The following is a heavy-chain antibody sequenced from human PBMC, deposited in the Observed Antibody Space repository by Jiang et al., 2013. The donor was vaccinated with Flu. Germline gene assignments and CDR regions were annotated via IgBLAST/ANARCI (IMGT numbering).Heavy chain of an antibody. V-gene: IGHV4-61*01. Sequence: GSGLVKPSETLSLTCTVSGGSVSSGSYYWSWIRQPPGKGLEWIGYIYYSGSTNYNPSLKSRVTISVDTSKNRFSLKLSSVTAADTAVYYCARRDGSGWVYFDYWGQGTLVTVSS. CDR1: GGSVSSGSYY. CDR2: IYYSGST. J-gene: IGHJ4*02. CDR3: ARRDGSGWVYFDY. D-gene: IGHD3-10*01.